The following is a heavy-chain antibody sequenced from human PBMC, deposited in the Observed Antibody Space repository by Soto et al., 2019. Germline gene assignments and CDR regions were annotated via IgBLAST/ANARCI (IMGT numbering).Heavy chain of an antibody. Sequence: PGGSLRLSCAVSGFTFSSYGMHWVRQAPGKGLEWVAHISYDGSNEHYVDSVKGRFTISRDNSKNTLYLQMNSLRAEDTAVYYCARDGYCSGGSCYSVPVFEYWGQGTLVTVSS. D-gene: IGHD2-15*01. V-gene: IGHV3-30*03. CDR2: ISYDGSNE. CDR3: ARDGYCSGGSCYSVPVFEY. CDR1: GFTFSSYG. J-gene: IGHJ4*02.